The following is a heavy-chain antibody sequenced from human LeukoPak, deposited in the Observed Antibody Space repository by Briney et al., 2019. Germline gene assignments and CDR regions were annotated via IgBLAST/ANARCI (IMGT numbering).Heavy chain of an antibody. CDR2: LYAGGST. J-gene: IGHJ5*02. Sequence: GGSLRLSCKASGFTMSGIHMNWVRQAPGKGLDWVSGLYAGGSTYYAGSVTGRFTISRDDSKNTLYLHMTSLRVDDTAIYFCVRGNGNVGGRLDPWGQGTLVTVSS. D-gene: IGHD1-1*01. CDR3: VRGNGNVGGRLDP. CDR1: GFTMSGIH. V-gene: IGHV3-66*01.